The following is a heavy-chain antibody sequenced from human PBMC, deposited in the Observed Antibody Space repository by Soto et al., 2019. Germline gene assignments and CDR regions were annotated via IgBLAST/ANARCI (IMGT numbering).Heavy chain of an antibody. J-gene: IGHJ4*02. V-gene: IGHV4-31*03. CDR2: IYYSGST. CDR1: GGSISSGGYY. Sequence: SETLSLTCTVSGGSISSGGYYWSWIRQHPGKGLEWIGYIYYSGSTYYNPSLKSRVTISVDTSKNQFSLKLSSVTAADTAVYYCAREGYDILTGKYYFDYWGQGTLVTVSS. CDR3: AREGYDILTGKYYFDY. D-gene: IGHD3-9*01.